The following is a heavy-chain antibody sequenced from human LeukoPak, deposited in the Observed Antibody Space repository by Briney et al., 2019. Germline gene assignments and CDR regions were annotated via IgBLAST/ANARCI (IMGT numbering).Heavy chain of an antibody. V-gene: IGHV3-9*03. Sequence: GRSLRLSCAASGFTFDDYAMHWVRHAPGKGLEWVSGISWNSGSIVYADSVKGRFTISRDNAKNSLYLQMNSLRAEDMALYYCAKSDGAYSSSPGLNYWGQGTLVTVSS. CDR2: ISWNSGSI. D-gene: IGHD6-6*01. CDR3: AKSDGAYSSSPGLNY. CDR1: GFTFDDYA. J-gene: IGHJ4*02.